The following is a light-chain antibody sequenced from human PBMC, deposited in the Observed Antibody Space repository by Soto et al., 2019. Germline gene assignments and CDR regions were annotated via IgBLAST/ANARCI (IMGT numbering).Light chain of an antibody. CDR3: AAWDGSQVV. Sequence: QSVLTQPPSASGTPGPRVTLSGSRNSSNVVNNAVNWYQHLPGTAPKLLIYSDTQRPSGVPDRFSGTKSGTSASLVISGLQSEDEADYYCAAWDGSQVVFGGGTKLTVL. J-gene: IGLJ2*01. V-gene: IGLV1-44*01. CDR1: SSNVVNNA. CDR2: SDT.